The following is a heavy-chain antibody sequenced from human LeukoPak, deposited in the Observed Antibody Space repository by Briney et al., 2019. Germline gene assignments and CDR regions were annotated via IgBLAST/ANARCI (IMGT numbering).Heavy chain of an antibody. J-gene: IGHJ4*02. CDR3: ATDSRVVPLD. Sequence: ASVKVSFKVSGYTLTELSMHWVRQAPGKGMEWMGGFDPEDGETIYAQKFQGRVTMTEDTSTDTAYMELSSLRSEDTAVYYCATDSRVVPLDWGQGTLVTVSS. CDR2: FDPEDGET. D-gene: IGHD2-2*01. V-gene: IGHV1-24*01. CDR1: GYTLTELS.